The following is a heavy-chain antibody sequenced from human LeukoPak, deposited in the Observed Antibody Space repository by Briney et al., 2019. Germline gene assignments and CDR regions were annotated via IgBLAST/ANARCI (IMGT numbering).Heavy chain of an antibody. CDR3: AKGGAAGDYFDY. CDR2: ISGSGGST. V-gene: IGHV3-23*01. J-gene: IGHJ4*02. CDR1: GFTFSNYA. Sequence: GGSLRLSCAASGFTFSNYAMTWARQAPGKGLEWVSAISGSGGSTYYADSVKGRFTISRDNSKNTLFLQMNSLRADDTAVYYCAKGGAAGDYFDYWGQGTLVTVSS. D-gene: IGHD6-13*01.